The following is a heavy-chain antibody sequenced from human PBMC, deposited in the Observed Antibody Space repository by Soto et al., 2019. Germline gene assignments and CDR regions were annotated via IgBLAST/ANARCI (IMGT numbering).Heavy chain of an antibody. V-gene: IGHV3-72*01. Sequence: GGSLRLSCAASGFTFSDHYMDWVRQAPGKGLEGVGRTRNKANSYTTEYAASVKGRFTISRDDSKNSLYLQMNSLKTEDTAVYYCARELLGYCSSTSCSSSFDIWGQGTMVPVSS. CDR1: GFTFSDHY. D-gene: IGHD2-2*01. CDR3: ARELLGYCSSTSCSSSFDI. CDR2: TRNKANSYTT. J-gene: IGHJ3*02.